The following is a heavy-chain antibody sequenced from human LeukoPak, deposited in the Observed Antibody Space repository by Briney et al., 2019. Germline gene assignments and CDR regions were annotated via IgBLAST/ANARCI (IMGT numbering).Heavy chain of an antibody. D-gene: IGHD2-2*01. CDR1: GFTLSSYG. CDR3: ARDQDIVVVPAAPSTPYYYYYYMDV. Sequence: GGSLRLSCAASGFTLSSYGMHWVRQAPGKGLEWVAVIWYDGSNKYYADSVKGRFTISRDNSKNTLYLQMNSLRAEDTAVYYCARDQDIVVVPAAPSTPYYYYYYMDVWGKGTTVTVSS. CDR2: IWYDGSNK. J-gene: IGHJ6*03. V-gene: IGHV3-33*01.